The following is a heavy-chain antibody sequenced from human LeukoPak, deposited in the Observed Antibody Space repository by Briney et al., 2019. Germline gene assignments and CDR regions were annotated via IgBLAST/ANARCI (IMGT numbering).Heavy chain of an antibody. CDR1: GFTFSSYA. V-gene: IGHV3-23*01. CDR3: ATRGYCSGTSCYAPQP. D-gene: IGHD2-2*01. CDR2: ISGSGDST. Sequence: GGSLRLSCAGSGFTFSSYAMTWVRQAPRKGLEWVSAISGSGDSTYYADSVKGRFTISRDNSKNTLYLQMNSLRPEDTAVYYCATRGYCSGTSCYAPQPWGQGTLVTVSS. J-gene: IGHJ5*02.